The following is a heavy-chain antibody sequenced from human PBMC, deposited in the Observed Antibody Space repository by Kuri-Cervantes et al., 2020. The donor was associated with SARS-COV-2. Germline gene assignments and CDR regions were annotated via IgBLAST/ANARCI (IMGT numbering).Heavy chain of an antibody. J-gene: IGHJ5*02. V-gene: IGHV4-34*01. Sequence: ESLKISCAVYGGSFSGYYWSWIRQPPGKGLEWSGEINHSGSTNYNPSLKSRVTISVDTSKNQFSLKLSSVTAADTAVYYCARHRWFDPWGQGALVTVSS. CDR3: ARHRWFDP. D-gene: IGHD1-14*01. CDR1: GGSFSGYY. CDR2: INHSGST.